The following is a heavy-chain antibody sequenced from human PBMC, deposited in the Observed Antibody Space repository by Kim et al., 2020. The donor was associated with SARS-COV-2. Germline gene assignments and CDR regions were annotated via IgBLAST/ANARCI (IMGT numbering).Heavy chain of an antibody. Sequence: GGSLRLSCAASGFTFSSYSMNWVRQAPGKGLEWVSSISSSSSYIYYADSVKGRFTISRDNAKNSLYLQMNSLRAEDTAVYYCASNMASYDYVWGSYRPTDYYYGMDVWGQGTTVTVSS. CDR3: ASNMASYDYVWGSYRPTDYYYGMDV. CDR2: ISSSSSYI. D-gene: IGHD3-16*02. J-gene: IGHJ6*02. V-gene: IGHV3-21*04. CDR1: GFTFSSYS.